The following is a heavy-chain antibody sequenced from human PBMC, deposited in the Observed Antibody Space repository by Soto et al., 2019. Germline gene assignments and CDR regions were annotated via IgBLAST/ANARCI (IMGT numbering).Heavy chain of an antibody. Sequence: SVKVSCKASGGTFSIYAISGALRSPLQGLEWMGGIIPIFGTANYAQKFQGRVTITADESTSTAYMELSSLRSEDTAVYYCARTGDLHYYYYYGMDVWGQGTTVTVSS. CDR1: GGTFSIYA. J-gene: IGHJ6*02. CDR3: ARTGDLHYYYYYGMDV. CDR2: IIPIFGTA. V-gene: IGHV1-69*13.